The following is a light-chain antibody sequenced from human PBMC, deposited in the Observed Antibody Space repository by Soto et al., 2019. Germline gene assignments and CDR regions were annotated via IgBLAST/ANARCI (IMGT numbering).Light chain of an antibody. CDR3: SSYTSFSTLI. Sequence: QSVLTQPASVSGSPGQSITISCTGTSTDVGGYNFVSWYQQHPGKVPKLMIYDVSDRPSAVSDRVSGSKSGNTASLTISGLQAEDEADYYCSSYTSFSTLIFGGGTKLTVL. CDR2: DVS. J-gene: IGLJ2*01. V-gene: IGLV2-14*03. CDR1: STDVGGYNF.